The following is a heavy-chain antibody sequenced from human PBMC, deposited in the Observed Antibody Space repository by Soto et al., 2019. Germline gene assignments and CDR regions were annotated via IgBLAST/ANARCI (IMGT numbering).Heavy chain of an antibody. CDR2: ISWKDDK. J-gene: IGHJ4*02. D-gene: IGHD3-16*02. Sequence: QITLNESGPTLVKPTQTLTLTCTYSGFSLTTSGAGVGWIRQPPGKALEWLALISWKDDKRYNPGLESRLTITKDTSKNQVILTLTNMDPVDTATDFCAHRYGGNDYRWYFDSWGQGTLVTVSS. V-gene: IGHV2-5*01. CDR1: GFSLTTSGAG. CDR3: AHRYGGNDYRWYFDS.